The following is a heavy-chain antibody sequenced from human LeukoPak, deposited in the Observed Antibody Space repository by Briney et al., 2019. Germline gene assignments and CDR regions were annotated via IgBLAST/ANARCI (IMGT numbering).Heavy chain of an antibody. Sequence: PGGSLRLSCAASGLTFGSYWMSWVRQAPGKGLEWVANIKRDGSEKKYVDSVKGRFTISRDNAKISLYLQMNSLRAEDTAVYYCAREGSDSSGWYVDYWGPGTLVTVSS. CDR1: GLTFGSYW. CDR3: AREGSDSSGWYVDY. D-gene: IGHD6-19*01. V-gene: IGHV3-7*01. J-gene: IGHJ4*02. CDR2: IKRDGSEK.